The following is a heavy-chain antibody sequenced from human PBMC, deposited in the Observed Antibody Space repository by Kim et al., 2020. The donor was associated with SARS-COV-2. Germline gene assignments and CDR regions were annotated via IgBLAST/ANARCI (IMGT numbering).Heavy chain of an antibody. CDR2: ISSNGGST. Sequence: GGSLRLSCAASGFTFSSYAMHWVRQAPGKGLEYVSAISSNGGSTYYANSVKGRFTISRDNSKNTLYLQMGSLRAEDMAVYYCARGYYDFWSGGAFDIWGQGTMVTVSS. V-gene: IGHV3-64*01. J-gene: IGHJ3*02. CDR3: ARGYYDFWSGGAFDI. CDR1: GFTFSSYA. D-gene: IGHD3-3*01.